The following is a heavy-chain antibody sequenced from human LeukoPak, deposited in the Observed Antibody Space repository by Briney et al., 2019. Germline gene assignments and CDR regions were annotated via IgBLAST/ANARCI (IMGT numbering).Heavy chain of an antibody. V-gene: IGHV4-61*01. J-gene: IGHJ6*02. CDR1: GDPVSRDSYY. CDR3: ARGPSCTSASCYGQYYYYYGMDV. D-gene: IGHD2-2*01. CDR2: VYHTGST. Sequence: SETLSLTCTVSGDPVSRDSYYWSWLRQPPGKELEWIGYVYHTGSTNYNPSLKSRVTISADTSKNQFSLKLSSVTAADTAVYYCARGPSCTSASCYGQYYYYYGMDVWGQGTTVTVSS.